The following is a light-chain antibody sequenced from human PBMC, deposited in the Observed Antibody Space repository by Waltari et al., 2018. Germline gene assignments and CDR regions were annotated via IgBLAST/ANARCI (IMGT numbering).Light chain of an antibody. J-gene: IGKJ1*01. CDR2: AAS. Sequence: DIQMTQSPSSLSAAVGATVTITCRASQTISSYLSWYQQKPGKAPKLLIFAASSLQSGVPSRFSGSGSGTDFTLTISSLQPEDFATYYCQQSYSTPRTFGQGTQVEIK. CDR3: QQSYSTPRT. CDR1: QTISSY. V-gene: IGKV1-39*01.